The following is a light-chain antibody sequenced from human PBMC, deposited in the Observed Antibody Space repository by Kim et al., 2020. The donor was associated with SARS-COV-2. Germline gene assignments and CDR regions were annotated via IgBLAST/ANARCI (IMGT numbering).Light chain of an antibody. CDR1: QGIRND. J-gene: IGKJ1*01. CDR3: LQHNSYPRT. V-gene: IGKV1-17*01. CDR2: TAS. Sequence: DIQMTQSPSSLSASVGDRVTITCRASQGIRNDLAWYQQKPGRAPNRLIYTASTLQSGVPSRFSGSGSGTEFTLTISSLKPEDFATYYCLQHNSYPRTFGQGTKVDIK.